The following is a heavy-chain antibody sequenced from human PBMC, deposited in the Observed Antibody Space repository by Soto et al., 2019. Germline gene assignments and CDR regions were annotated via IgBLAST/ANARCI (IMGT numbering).Heavy chain of an antibody. J-gene: IGHJ6*02. Sequence: QVQLVQSGAEVKKPGSSVKVSCKASGGTFSSYCISWVRQAPGQGLEWMGGIIPNSGTANYAQKFQGRVTITADESTSTAYMELSSLRSEDTAVYYCARSQGSSTSLEIYYYYYYGMDVWGQGTTVTVSS. D-gene: IGHD2-2*01. V-gene: IGHV1-69*01. CDR1: GGTFSSYC. CDR3: ARSQGSSTSLEIYYYYYYGMDV. CDR2: IIPNSGTA.